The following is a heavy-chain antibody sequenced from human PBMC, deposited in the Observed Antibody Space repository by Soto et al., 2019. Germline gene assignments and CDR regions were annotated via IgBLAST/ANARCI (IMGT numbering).Heavy chain of an antibody. CDR1: GYTFSTYW. CDR2: IFPGDSNV. D-gene: IGHD1-20*01. J-gene: IGHJ4*02. V-gene: IGHV5-51*01. Sequence: GESLKISCKGSGYTFSTYWIAWVRQMPGKGLEWMGVIFPGDSNVRYSPSFQGRVTISADESINTAFLRWSSLKASDTAMYYCARRSNWNSVAPDYWGQGTLVTVSS. CDR3: ARRSNWNSVAPDY.